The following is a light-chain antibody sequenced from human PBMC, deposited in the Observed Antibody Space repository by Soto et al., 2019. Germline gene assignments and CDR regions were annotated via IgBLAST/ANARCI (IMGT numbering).Light chain of an antibody. V-gene: IGKV3-15*01. CDR1: QSATAT. CDR2: GAS. J-gene: IGKJ2*01. CDR3: QEYNDWPPRNT. Sequence: ILMRHPQPPLSAPQGEGAPSPCTASQSATATLAWYQQKHGQAPRLLIYGASTRATGIPARFSGSGSGPEFTLTSSSLESEDFAVYYCQEYNDWPPRNTFGQGAKLEIK.